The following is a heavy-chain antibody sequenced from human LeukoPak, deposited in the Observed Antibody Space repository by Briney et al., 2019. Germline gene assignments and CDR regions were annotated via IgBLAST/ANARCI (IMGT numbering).Heavy chain of an antibody. CDR3: ARAEIIGEFDY. CDR1: GGSISSYY. Sequence: PSETPSLTCTVSGGSISSYYWSWIRQPPGKGLEWIGYIHYSGSTNYNPSLKSRVTISVDTSKNQFSLKLSSVTAADTAVYYCARAEIIGEFDYWGQGTLVTVSS. V-gene: IGHV4-59*01. J-gene: IGHJ4*02. CDR2: IHYSGST. D-gene: IGHD7-27*01.